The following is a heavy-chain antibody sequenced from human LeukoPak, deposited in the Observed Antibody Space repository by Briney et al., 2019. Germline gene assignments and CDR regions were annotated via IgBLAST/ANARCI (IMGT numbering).Heavy chain of an antibody. CDR2: INPNSGGT. V-gene: IGHV1-2*02. CDR1: GYTFTGYY. D-gene: IGHD3-10*01. Sequence: VASVKVSCKASGYTFTGYYMHWVRQAPGQGLEWMACINPNSGGTNYAQKFQGRVTMTSDTSISTAYMELSRLRSDDTAVYYCAREMYGSGTYYYMDVWGKGTTVTVSS. J-gene: IGHJ6*03. CDR3: AREMYGSGTYYYMDV.